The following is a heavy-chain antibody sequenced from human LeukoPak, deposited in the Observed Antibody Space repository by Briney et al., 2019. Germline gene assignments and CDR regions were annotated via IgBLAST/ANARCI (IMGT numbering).Heavy chain of an antibody. CDR3: ARETNTGYNFDY. CDR1: GFTFTSYS. D-gene: IGHD5-18*01. J-gene: IGHJ4*02. Sequence: GGSLRLSCAASGFTFTSYSMNWVRQAPGKGLEWVSSISSSSSYIYYADSVKGRFTIARDNAKNSLYLQVNSLRAADPAVYYCARETNTGYNFDYWGQGTLVTVSS. CDR2: ISSSSSYI. V-gene: IGHV3-21*01.